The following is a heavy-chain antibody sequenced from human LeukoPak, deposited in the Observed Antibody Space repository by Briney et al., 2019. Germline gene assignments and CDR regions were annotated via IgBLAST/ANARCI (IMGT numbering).Heavy chain of an antibody. J-gene: IGHJ4*02. V-gene: IGHV3-48*01. CDR1: GFTFSSYS. D-gene: IGHD6-19*01. CDR3: AREGRRYSSGGYYFDY. CDR2: ISSSSTTI. Sequence: QSGGSLRLSCAASGFTFSSYSMMWVRQAPGKGLEWVSYISSSSTTIHYADSVKGRFTISRDNAKNSVYLQMNSLRAEDTAVYHCAREGRRYSSGGYYFDYWGQGTLVTVSS.